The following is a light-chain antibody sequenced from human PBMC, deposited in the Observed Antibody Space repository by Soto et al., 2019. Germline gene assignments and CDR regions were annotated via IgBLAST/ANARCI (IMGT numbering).Light chain of an antibody. CDR1: QSISNY. CDR3: QQRSDWSS. V-gene: IGKV3-11*01. Sequence: EIVLTQSPATLSLSPGERATLSCRASQSISNYLAWHQQKPGQALRLLIYDASNRATGIPARFSGSGSGTDFTLTISSLEPEDFAVYYCQQRSDWSSFGQGTRLEIK. J-gene: IGKJ5*01. CDR2: DAS.